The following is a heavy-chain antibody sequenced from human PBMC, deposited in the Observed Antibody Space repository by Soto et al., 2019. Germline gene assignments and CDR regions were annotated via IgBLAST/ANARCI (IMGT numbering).Heavy chain of an antibody. D-gene: IGHD1-26*01. CDR1: GGTFDTYA. Sequence: QVQLVQSGAEVRKPGSSVRVSCKAAGGTFDTYAVSWVRQAPGQGLEWMGGFIPMFGTPYYAQRFQGRVTITADESTVTAYMELRSLRSEDTAVYFCARDRDFGNYFDSAYWGQGTLVTVSS. CDR2: FIPMFGTP. V-gene: IGHV1-69*01. J-gene: IGHJ4*02. CDR3: ARDRDFGNYFDSAY.